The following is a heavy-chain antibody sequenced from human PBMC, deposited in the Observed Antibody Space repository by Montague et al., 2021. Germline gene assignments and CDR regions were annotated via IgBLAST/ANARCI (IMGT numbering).Heavy chain of an antibody. J-gene: IGHJ6*03. CDR2: INHSGST. CDR3: ARRGGTMVRGVKGYMDV. Sequence: SETLSLTCAVYGGSSSGYYWSWIRQPPGKGLEWIGEINHSGSTNYNPSLKSRVTISVDTSKNQFSLKLSSVTAADTAVYYCARRGGTMVRGVKGYMDVWGKRTTVTVSS. V-gene: IGHV4-34*01. CDR1: GGSSSGYY. D-gene: IGHD3-10*01.